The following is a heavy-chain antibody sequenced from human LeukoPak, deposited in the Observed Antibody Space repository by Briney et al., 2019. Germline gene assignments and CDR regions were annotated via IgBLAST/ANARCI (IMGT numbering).Heavy chain of an antibody. CDR3: AKRGVVIRVILVGFHKEAYYFDS. V-gene: IGHV3-23*01. D-gene: IGHD3-22*01. J-gene: IGHJ4*02. CDR2: IGDSGGRT. Sequence: GGSLRLSCAVSGITLSNYGMSWVRQAPGKGLEWVAGIGDSGGRTNYADSVKGRLTISRDNPKNTLYLQMNSLRAEDTAVYFCAKRGVVIRVILVGFHKEAYYFDSWGQGALVTVSS. CDR1: GITLSNYG.